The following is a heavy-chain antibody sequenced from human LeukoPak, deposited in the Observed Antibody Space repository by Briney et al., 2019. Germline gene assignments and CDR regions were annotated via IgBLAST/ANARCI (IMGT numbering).Heavy chain of an antibody. D-gene: IGHD5-18*01. CDR2: IYSGGST. CDR1: GFTVSSNY. V-gene: IGHV3-53*01. Sequence: GGSLRLSCAASGFTVSSNYMSWVRQAPGKGLEWVSDIYSGGSTYYADSVKGRFTISRDNSKNTVYLQMNSLTAEDTAVYYCATSTAVVTGYFQHWGQGTLVTVSS. J-gene: IGHJ1*01. CDR3: ATSTAVVTGYFQH.